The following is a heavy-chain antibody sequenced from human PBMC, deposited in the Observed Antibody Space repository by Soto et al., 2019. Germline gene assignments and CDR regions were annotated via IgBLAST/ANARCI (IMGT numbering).Heavy chain of an antibody. D-gene: IGHD3-10*01. CDR2: IWYDGSEK. Sequence: QVQLVESGGGVVQPGRSLRLSCAASGFTFSSYGMLWVRQAPGKGLEWVAVIWYDGSEKYYADSVKGRFTISRDNSKNTPYRQMNSLRVEDTAGYYCAGQGGTGFPNDYWGQGTLVTVSS. CDR1: GFTFSSYG. CDR3: AGQGGTGFPNDY. J-gene: IGHJ4*02. V-gene: IGHV3-33*01.